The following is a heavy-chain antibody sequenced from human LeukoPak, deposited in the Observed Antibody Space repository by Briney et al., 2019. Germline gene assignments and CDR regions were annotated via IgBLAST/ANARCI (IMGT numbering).Heavy chain of an antibody. CDR2: LRGSGANT. CDR1: GFTFSSYA. V-gene: IGHV3-23*01. D-gene: IGHD2-15*01. J-gene: IGHJ6*02. Sequence: GGPLRLSCAASGFTFSSYAMSWVRQAPGKGLEWVSALRGSGANTYYAHSVKGRFTISRDNSKNTLYLQVNSLRAEDTAVYYCAKGVGCSGGTCYSGHGMDVWGQGTTVTVSS. CDR3: AKGVGCSGGTCYSGHGMDV.